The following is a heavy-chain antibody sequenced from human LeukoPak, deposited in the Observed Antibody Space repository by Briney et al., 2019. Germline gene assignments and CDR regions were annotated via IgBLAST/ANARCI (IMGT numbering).Heavy chain of an antibody. V-gene: IGHV3-33*06. D-gene: IGHD2-15*01. CDR2: IWYDGSNK. CDR1: GFTFSSYG. Sequence: PGGSLRLSCAASGFTFSSYGMHWVRQAPGKGLEWVAVIWYDGSNKYYADSVKGRFTISRDNSKNTLYLQMNSLIAEDTAVYYCAKSRSGGNWSWDAMDVWGQGTTVTVSS. CDR3: AKSRSGGNWSWDAMDV. J-gene: IGHJ6*02.